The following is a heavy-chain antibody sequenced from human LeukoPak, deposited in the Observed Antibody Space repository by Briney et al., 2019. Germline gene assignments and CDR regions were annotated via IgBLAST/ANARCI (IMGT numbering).Heavy chain of an antibody. CDR3: ASNHDYVWGSFIPYGRPTNFDY. CDR2: IRYDGSNK. V-gene: IGHV3-30*02. J-gene: IGHJ4*02. D-gene: IGHD3-16*01. Sequence: GGSLRLSCAASGFTFSSYGMHWVRQAPGKGLEWVAFIRYDGSNKYYADSVKGRFTISRDNAKNSLYLQMNSLRAEDTAVYYCASNHDYVWGSFIPYGRPTNFDYWGQGTLVTVSS. CDR1: GFTFSSYG.